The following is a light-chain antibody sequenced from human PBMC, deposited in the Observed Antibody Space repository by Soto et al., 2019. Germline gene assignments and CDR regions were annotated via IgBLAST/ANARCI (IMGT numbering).Light chain of an antibody. CDR3: QQYNNWPRAT. CDR1: QSINSN. CDR2: RAS. Sequence: EIVMTQSPATLSLSPGERATLSCRASQSINSNLAWYQQKPGQAPRPFIFRASSRATGLPARFSASGSGTYFNLTIRSLQSEDFAFYYCQQYNNWPRATFGGGPKVDIK. V-gene: IGKV3-15*01. J-gene: IGKJ4*01.